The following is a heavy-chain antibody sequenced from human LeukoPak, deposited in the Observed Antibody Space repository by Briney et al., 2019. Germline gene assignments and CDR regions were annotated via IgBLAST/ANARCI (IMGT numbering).Heavy chain of an antibody. CDR2: VKSKGDGETA. V-gene: IGHV3-15*01. CDR1: GFSISHDW. D-gene: IGHD3-10*01. Sequence: PGGSLRLSCVGSGFSISHDWMSWVRQAPGKSLEWVGRVKSKGDGETADYAAPVKGRFTISRDDSKNTLYLQMNSLKTEDTGVYYCTLIKGWGAGSYYLDYWGQGTLVTVSS. CDR3: TLIKGWGAGSYYLDY. J-gene: IGHJ4*02.